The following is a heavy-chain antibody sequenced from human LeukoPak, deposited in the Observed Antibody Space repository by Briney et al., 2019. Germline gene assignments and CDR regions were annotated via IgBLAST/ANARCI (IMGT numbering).Heavy chain of an antibody. Sequence: PSETLSLTCTVSGGSISSSSYYWGWIRQPPGKGREWIGSIYYSGSTYYNPSLKSRVTISVDTSKNQFSLKLSSVTAADTAVYYCARHSSGWYYFDYWGQGTLVTVSS. D-gene: IGHD6-19*01. CDR1: GGSISSSSYY. V-gene: IGHV4-39*01. CDR2: IYYSGST. J-gene: IGHJ4*02. CDR3: ARHSSGWYYFDY.